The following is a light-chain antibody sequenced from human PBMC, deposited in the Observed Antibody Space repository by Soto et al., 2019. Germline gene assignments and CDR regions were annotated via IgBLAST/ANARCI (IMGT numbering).Light chain of an antibody. CDR1: SSDVGGYNY. J-gene: IGLJ7*01. CDR3: SSYTSSPHAV. Sequence: QSALTQPASVSGSPGQSITISCTGTSSDVGGYNYVSWYQQHPGKAPKLMIYDVSNRPSGVSNRFSGSKSGNTASLTISGLQAEDEADYYCSSYTSSPHAVFGGGTKLTVL. CDR2: DVS. V-gene: IGLV2-14*01.